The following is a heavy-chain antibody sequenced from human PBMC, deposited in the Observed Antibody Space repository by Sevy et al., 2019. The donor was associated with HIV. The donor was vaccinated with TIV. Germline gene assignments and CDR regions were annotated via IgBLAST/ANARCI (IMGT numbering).Heavy chain of an antibody. Sequence: GGSLRLSCAASGFTFSSYGMHWVRQAPGKGLEWVAVISYDGSNKYYADSVKGRFTISRDNSKNTLYLQMNSLRAEDTAVYYCAKDHGDFSVYYYYGMDVWGQGTTVTVSS. D-gene: IGHD4-17*01. V-gene: IGHV3-30*18. CDR3: AKDHGDFSVYYYYGMDV. CDR2: ISYDGSNK. CDR1: GFTFSSYG. J-gene: IGHJ6*02.